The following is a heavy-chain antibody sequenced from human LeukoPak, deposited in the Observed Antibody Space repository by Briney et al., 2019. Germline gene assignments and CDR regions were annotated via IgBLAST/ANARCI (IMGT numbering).Heavy chain of an antibody. CDR3: ARDPNYSSSWYVSYYYYYYMDV. D-gene: IGHD6-13*01. CDR2: ISSSSSTI. V-gene: IGHV3-48*02. CDR1: GFTFSSYS. Sequence: GGSLRLSCAASGFTFSSYSMNWVRQAPGKGLEWVSYISSSSSTIYYADSVKGRFTISRDNAKNSLYLQMNSLRDEDTAVYYCARDPNYSSSWYVSYYYYYYMDVWGKGTTVTVSS. J-gene: IGHJ6*03.